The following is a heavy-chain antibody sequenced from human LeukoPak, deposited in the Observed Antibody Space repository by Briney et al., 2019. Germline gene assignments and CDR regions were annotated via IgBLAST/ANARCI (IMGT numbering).Heavy chain of an antibody. CDR3: ARFGYGSGSYYNWFDP. D-gene: IGHD3-10*01. CDR1: GYSISSGYY. V-gene: IGHV4-61*01. J-gene: IGHJ5*02. Sequence: PSETLSLTCTVSGYSISSGYYWSWIRQPPGKGLEWIGYIYYSGSTNYNPSLKSRVTISVDTSKNQFSLKLSSVTAADTAVYYCARFGYGSGSYYNWFDPWGQGTLVTVSS. CDR2: IYYSGST.